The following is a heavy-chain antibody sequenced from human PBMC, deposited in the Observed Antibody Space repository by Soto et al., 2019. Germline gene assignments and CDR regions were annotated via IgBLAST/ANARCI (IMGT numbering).Heavy chain of an antibody. CDR1: GFTVSTKY. J-gene: IGHJ4*02. V-gene: IGHV3-66*01. Sequence: EVQWVESGGGLVHPGGSLRLSCAASGFTVSTKYMRWVRPAPGKGLEWVSVLYSGGSTFYADSVRGRFTISRDNSKNTVNLQMNSLRAEDTAVYYCAREPWAADYWGQGTMVIVSS. D-gene: IGHD3-16*01. CDR2: LYSGGST. CDR3: AREPWAADY.